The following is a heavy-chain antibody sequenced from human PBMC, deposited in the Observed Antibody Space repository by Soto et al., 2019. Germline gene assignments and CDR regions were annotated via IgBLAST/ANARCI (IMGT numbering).Heavy chain of an antibody. D-gene: IGHD6-19*01. J-gene: IGHJ4*02. V-gene: IGHV3-33*01. CDR1: GFTFSTYG. Sequence: QVHLVESGGGVVQPGRSLRLSCAASGFTFSTYGMHWVRQAPGRGLEWVALIWNHGREDSYADSVKGRFTISRDNSKNTVWLQMNSLRADDTAVYYCVRGPWLVGDVTSFDYWGQGPLVTVSS. CDR2: IWNHGRED. CDR3: VRGPWLVGDVTSFDY.